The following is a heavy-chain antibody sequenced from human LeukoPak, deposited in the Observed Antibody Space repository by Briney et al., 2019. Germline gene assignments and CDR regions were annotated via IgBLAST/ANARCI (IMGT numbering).Heavy chain of an antibody. J-gene: IGHJ5*02. CDR2: ISAYNGNT. CDR1: GGTFSSYA. Sequence: GASVKVSCKASGGTFSSYAISWVRQAPGQGLEWMGWISAYNGNTNYAQKLQGRVTMTTDTSTSTAYMELRSLRSDDTAVYYCAREYTYGYFDPWGQGTLVTVSS. V-gene: IGHV1-18*01. D-gene: IGHD3-9*01. CDR3: AREYTYGYFDP.